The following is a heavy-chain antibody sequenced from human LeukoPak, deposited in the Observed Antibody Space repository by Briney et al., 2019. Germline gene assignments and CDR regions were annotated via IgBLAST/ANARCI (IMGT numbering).Heavy chain of an antibody. V-gene: IGHV3-21*01. J-gene: IGHJ4*02. CDR3: ASTMARGVFTVDY. CDR1: GFTFSSYS. Sequence: GGSLRLSCAASGFTFSSYSMNWVRQAPGKGLEWVSSISSSSSYIYYADSVKGRFTISRDNAKNSLYLQMNSLRAEDTAVYYCASTMARGVFTVDYWGQGTLVTVSS. D-gene: IGHD3-10*01. CDR2: ISSSSSYI.